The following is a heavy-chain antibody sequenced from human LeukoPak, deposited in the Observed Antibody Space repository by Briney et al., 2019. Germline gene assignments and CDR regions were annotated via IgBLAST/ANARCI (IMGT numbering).Heavy chain of an antibody. CDR2: ISYDGSNK. CDR1: GFTFSSYG. CDR3: ARDKDYYDSSGDFDY. J-gene: IGHJ4*02. D-gene: IGHD3-22*01. Sequence: GRSLRLSCAASGFTFSSYGMHWVRQAPGKGLEWVAIISYDGSNKYYADSVQGRFTISRDNSKNTLYLQMNSLRTEDTAVYYCARDKDYYDSSGDFDYWGQGTLVTVSS. V-gene: IGHV3-30*03.